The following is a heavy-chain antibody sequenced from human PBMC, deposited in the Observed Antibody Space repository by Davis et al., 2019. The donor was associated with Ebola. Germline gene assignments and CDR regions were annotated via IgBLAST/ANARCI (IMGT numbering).Heavy chain of an antibody. Sequence: SETLSLTCTVSGGSISSGDYYWSWIRQPPGKGLEWIGYIYYSGSTYYNPSLKSRVTISVDTSKNQFSLKLSSVTAADTAVYYCAREVPIVGATGYFDYWGQGTLVTVSS. CDR3: AREVPIVGATGYFDY. J-gene: IGHJ4*02. D-gene: IGHD1-26*01. V-gene: IGHV4-30-4*01. CDR1: GGSISSGDYY. CDR2: IYYSGST.